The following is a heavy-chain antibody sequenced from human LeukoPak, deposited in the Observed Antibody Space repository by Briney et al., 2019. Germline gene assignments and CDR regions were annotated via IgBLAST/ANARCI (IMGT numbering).Heavy chain of an antibody. CDR2: ITSSSGSI. D-gene: IGHD5-12*01. Sequence: GGSLRLSCAVSGFTFSSYSLNWVRQAPGKGLEWVSSITSSSGSIYYADSVKGRFTISRDNAKSSLYLQMSSLRVEDTAVYYCAREAYTGFDLEAFDSWGQGTRVTVSS. J-gene: IGHJ4*02. CDR3: AREAYTGFDLEAFDS. CDR1: GFTFSSYS. V-gene: IGHV3-21*06.